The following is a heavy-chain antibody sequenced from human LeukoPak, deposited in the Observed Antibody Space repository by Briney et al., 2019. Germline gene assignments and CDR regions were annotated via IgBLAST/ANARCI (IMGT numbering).Heavy chain of an antibody. J-gene: IGHJ2*01. Sequence: PSETLSLTCAVYGGSFSGYYWSWIRQPPGKGLEWIGYIYYSGSTNYNPSLKSRVTISVDTSKNQFSLKLSSVTAADTAVYYCARTGSGWPHWYFDLWGRGTLVTVSS. CDR3: ARTGSGWPHWYFDL. CDR1: GGSFSGYY. V-gene: IGHV4-59*01. CDR2: IYYSGST. D-gene: IGHD6-19*01.